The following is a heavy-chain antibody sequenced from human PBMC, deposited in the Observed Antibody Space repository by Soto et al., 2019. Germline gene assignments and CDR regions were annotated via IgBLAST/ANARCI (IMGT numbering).Heavy chain of an antibody. J-gene: IGHJ5*02. CDR1: GYSFTSYW. Sequence: PGESLKLSCKGSGYSFTSYWISWVRQMPGKGLEWMGRIDPSDSYTNYSPSFQGHVTISADKSISTAYLQWSSPKASDTAMYYCARHKRKYFATKYNWFDPWGQGTLVTVSS. V-gene: IGHV5-10-1*01. CDR3: ARHKRKYFATKYNWFDP. CDR2: IDPSDSYT. D-gene: IGHD3-9*01.